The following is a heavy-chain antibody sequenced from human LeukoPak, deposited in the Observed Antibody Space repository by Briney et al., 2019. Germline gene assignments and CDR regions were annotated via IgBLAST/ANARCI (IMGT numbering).Heavy chain of an antibody. CDR2: IYASGCT. J-gene: IGHJ3*02. D-gene: IGHD2-15*01. V-gene: IGHV4-61*02. CDR3: ARGGGWSSAFDI. Sequence: SSETLSLTCTVSGGSISSGSYYWGWIRQPAGKGLEWIGRIYASGCTNYNPSLTSRVTIPIDTSKNQFSLKLSSVTAADTAVYYCARGGGWSSAFDIWGQGTMVTVSS. CDR1: GGSISSGSYY.